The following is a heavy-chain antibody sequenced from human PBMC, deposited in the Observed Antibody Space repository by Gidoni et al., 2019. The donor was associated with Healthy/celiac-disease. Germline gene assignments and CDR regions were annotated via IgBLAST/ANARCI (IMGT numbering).Heavy chain of an antibody. J-gene: IGHJ4*02. Sequence: QVQLQESGPGLVKPSETLSLTCTVSGGSISSYYWSWIRQPPGKGLEWIGYIYYSGSTNYNPSLKSRVTISVDTSKNQFSLKLSSVTAADTAVYYCARDLKGFDYFDYWGQGTLVTVSS. V-gene: IGHV4-59*01. CDR3: ARDLKGFDYFDY. CDR1: GGSISSYY. CDR2: IYYSGST. D-gene: IGHD3-16*01.